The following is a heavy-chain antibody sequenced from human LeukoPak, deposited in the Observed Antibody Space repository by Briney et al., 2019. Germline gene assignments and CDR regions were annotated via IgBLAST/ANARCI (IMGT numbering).Heavy chain of an antibody. J-gene: IGHJ4*02. Sequence: GGSLRLSCAASGLTVSTNYMRWVRQAPGKGLEGVSVIYSGGSAYYSDSVRGRFAISRDNSKNTLYLQVNSLRAEDTAVYYCAREVMGAYYFDYWGQGTLVTVSS. V-gene: IGHV3-66*02. CDR3: AREVMGAYYFDY. D-gene: IGHD1-26*01. CDR2: IYSGGSA. CDR1: GLTVSTNY.